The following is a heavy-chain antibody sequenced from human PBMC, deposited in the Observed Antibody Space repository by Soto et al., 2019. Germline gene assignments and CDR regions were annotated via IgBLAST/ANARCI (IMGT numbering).Heavy chain of an antibody. CDR1: GYSFTTYG. CDR2: ISAFNGQT. V-gene: IGHV1-18*01. Sequence: VXSVKVSCKTSGYSFTTYGISWVRRAPGQGLQWMGWISAFNGQTKSAQKVQGRVTMTTDTSTSTVYMELRNLRSDDTAIYYCARDRSPYDSKDYWGQGTPVTVSS. J-gene: IGHJ4*02. CDR3: ARDRSPYDSKDY. D-gene: IGHD3-22*01.